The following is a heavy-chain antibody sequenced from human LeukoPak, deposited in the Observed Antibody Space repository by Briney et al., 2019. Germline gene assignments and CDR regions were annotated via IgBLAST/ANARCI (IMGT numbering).Heavy chain of an antibody. V-gene: IGHV1-69*05. CDR3: ARVFQGAARNYYGMDV. D-gene: IGHD1-26*01. Sequence: SVKVSCKASGGTFSSYAISWVRQAPGQGLEWMGGIIPIFGTANYAQKFQGRVTMTRDTSTSTVYMELSSLRSEDTAVYYCARVFQGAARNYYGMDVWGQGTTVTVSS. CDR2: IIPIFGTA. J-gene: IGHJ6*02. CDR1: GGTFSSYA.